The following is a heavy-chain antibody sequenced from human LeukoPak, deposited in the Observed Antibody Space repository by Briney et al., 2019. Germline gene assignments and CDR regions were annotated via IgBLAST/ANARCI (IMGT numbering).Heavy chain of an antibody. Sequence: GGSLRLSCAASGFTFSDEGMHWIRQAPGKGLEWVSFIHVDANEIHYADSVKGRFTISRDSSKNTLHLQMNSLRAEDTAVYYCAKSRTPHEVRGDGDYWGQGTLVTVSS. CDR2: IHVDANEI. D-gene: IGHD3-10*01. CDR3: AKSRTPHEVRGDGDY. CDR1: GFTFSDEG. V-gene: IGHV3-30*02. J-gene: IGHJ4*02.